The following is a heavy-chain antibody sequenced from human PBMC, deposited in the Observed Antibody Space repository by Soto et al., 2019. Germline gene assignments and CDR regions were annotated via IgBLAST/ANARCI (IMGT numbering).Heavy chain of an antibody. Sequence: EVQLVESGGGLVHPGESLRLSCAASGFSFTSHWMSWVRQAPGKGLEWVATIKRDGSASYYLGSVKGRFTISRDNANDSLFLEMTSLRAEDTAVYYCARDQGREILASAFDFWGQGTKVTVSS. CDR2: IKRDGSAS. J-gene: IGHJ3*01. D-gene: IGHD5-12*01. CDR1: GFSFTSHW. CDR3: ARDQGREILASAFDF. V-gene: IGHV3-7*01.